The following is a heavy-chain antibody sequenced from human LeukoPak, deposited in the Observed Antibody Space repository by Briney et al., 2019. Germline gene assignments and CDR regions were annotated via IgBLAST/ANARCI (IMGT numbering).Heavy chain of an antibody. CDR3: ARRSGYSEVDAFDI. V-gene: IGHV3-20*04. D-gene: IGHD3-22*01. CDR2: LNRNGDIT. J-gene: IGHJ3*02. Sequence: GGSLRLSCAASGFTFDDYGMSWVRQAPGKGLEWVSGLNRNGDITGYADSVKGRFIISSDNAKNSLYLQMNSLRAEDTAVYYCARRSGYSEVDAFDIWGQGTMVTVSS. CDR1: GFTFDDYG.